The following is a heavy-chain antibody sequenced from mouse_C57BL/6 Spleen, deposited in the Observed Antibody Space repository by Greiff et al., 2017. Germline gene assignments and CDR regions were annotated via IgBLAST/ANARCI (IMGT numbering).Heavy chain of an antibody. V-gene: IGHV3-6*01. CDR3: ARDGSSSWFAY. CDR1: GYSITSGYY. CDR2: ISYDGSN. J-gene: IGHJ3*01. D-gene: IGHD1-1*01. Sequence: EVQLVESGPGLVKPSQSLSLTCSVTGYSITSGYYWNWIRQFPGNKLEWMGYISYDGSNNYNPSLKNRISITRDTSQNQFFLRLNSVTTEDTATYNCARDGSSSWFAYWGQGTLVTVSA.